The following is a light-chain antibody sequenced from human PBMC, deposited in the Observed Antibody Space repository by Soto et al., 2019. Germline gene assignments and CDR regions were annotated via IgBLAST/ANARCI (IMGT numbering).Light chain of an antibody. CDR3: MQGTHWPPT. CDR2: KVS. CDR1: QSLVYSDGNTY. Sequence: DVVMTQSPLSLPVTLGQPASISCRSSQSLVYSDGNTYLNWLQQRPGQSPRRLIYKVSNRDSGVPDRFSSGGSGTDFTLKISRVEAEDVGVYYCMQGTHWPPTFGQGTKVEIK. J-gene: IGKJ1*01. V-gene: IGKV2-30*01.